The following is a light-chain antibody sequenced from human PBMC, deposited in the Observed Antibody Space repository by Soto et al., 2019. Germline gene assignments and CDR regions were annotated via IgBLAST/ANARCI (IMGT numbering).Light chain of an antibody. CDR3: LQDINYPWT. CDR2: DGS. CDR1: QDISSY. Sequence: DIQLTQSPSFLSASVGERVTITCRASQDISSYLAWYQQKPGKAPKLLISDGSTLQSGVPPRFSGSGSGTDFTLAISSLQPEDSATYYCLQDINYPWTFGQGTKVDIK. V-gene: IGKV1-9*01. J-gene: IGKJ1*01.